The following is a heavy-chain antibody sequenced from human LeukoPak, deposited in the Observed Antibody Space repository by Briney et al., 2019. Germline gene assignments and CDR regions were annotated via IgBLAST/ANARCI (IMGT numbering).Heavy chain of an antibody. D-gene: IGHD2-2*01. J-gene: IGHJ4*02. CDR1: GFTFGSYG. CDR3: ARDGLPYCTTTSCYHSDF. V-gene: IGHV3-30-3*01. CDR2: ISTDGSND. Sequence: RAGGSLRLSCGVSGFTFGSYGMHWVRQAPGKGLEWLAVISTDGSNDHYGDSVKGRFTISRDNSKNTLYLQLNSLRPEDTAVYYCARDGLPYCTTTSCYHSDFWGQGTLVTVSS.